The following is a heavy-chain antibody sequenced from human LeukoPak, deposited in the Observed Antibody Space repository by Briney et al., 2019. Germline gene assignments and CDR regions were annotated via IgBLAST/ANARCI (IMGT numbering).Heavy chain of an antibody. Sequence: GGSLRLSCAASGCTFSSYSMNWVRQAPGKGLEWVSYISSSSSTIYYADSVKGRFTISRDNAKNSLYLQMNSLRAEDTAVYYCARDVNGYFDYWGQGTLVTVSS. J-gene: IGHJ4*02. CDR2: ISSSSSTI. D-gene: IGHD2-8*01. CDR3: ARDVNGYFDY. CDR1: GCTFSSYS. V-gene: IGHV3-48*04.